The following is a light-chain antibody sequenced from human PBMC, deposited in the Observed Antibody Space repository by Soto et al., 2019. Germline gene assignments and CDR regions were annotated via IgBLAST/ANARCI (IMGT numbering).Light chain of an antibody. J-gene: IGKJ4*01. Sequence: EIVLTQSPGTLSLSPGERATLSCRASQSVRSSYLAWYQQKPGQAPRLLIYGASTRATGFPDRFSGSGSGTDFTLTISRLEPEDFAVYYCQRYGTSLPLTFGGGTKVEIK. V-gene: IGKV3-20*01. CDR3: QRYGTSLPLT. CDR2: GAS. CDR1: QSVRSSY.